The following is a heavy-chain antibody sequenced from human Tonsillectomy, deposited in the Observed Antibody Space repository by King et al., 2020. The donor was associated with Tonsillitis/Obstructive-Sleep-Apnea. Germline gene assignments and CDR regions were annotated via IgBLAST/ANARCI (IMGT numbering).Heavy chain of an antibody. CDR2: INTDGSST. CDR1: GFTFSSYW. Sequence: VQLVESGGGLVQPGGSLRLSCAASGFTFSSYWMHWVRQAPGKGLVWVSRINTDGSSTNYAGSVKGRFTISRYNAKNTLYLQMNSLRAEDTAVYYCARERSIAAAGDYWGQGTLVTVSS. V-gene: IGHV3-74*01. CDR3: ARERSIAAAGDY. D-gene: IGHD6-13*01. J-gene: IGHJ4*02.